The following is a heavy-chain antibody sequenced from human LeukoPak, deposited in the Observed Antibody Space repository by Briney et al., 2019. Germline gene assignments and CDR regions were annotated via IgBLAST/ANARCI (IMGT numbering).Heavy chain of an antibody. Sequence: GGSLRLSCAASGLTFSSYAMHWVRQAPGKGLEWVAVISYDGSNKYYADSVKGRFTISRDNSKNTLYLQMNSLRGEDTAVYCCARVSRDMTSPFDYWGQGTLVTVSS. CDR1: GLTFSSYA. CDR3: ARVSRDMTSPFDY. CDR2: ISYDGSNK. J-gene: IGHJ4*02. V-gene: IGHV3-30-3*01. D-gene: IGHD2-15*01.